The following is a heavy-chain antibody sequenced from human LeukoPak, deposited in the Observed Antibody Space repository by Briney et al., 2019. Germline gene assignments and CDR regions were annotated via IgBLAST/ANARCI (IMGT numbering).Heavy chain of an antibody. V-gene: IGHV4-4*07. CDR2: ISGSGTI. CDR3: TRRRYGGSFDY. CDR1: GGSINSY. J-gene: IGHJ4*02. Sequence: TSETLSLTRTVSGGSINSYWSWIRQPAGKGLEWIGRISGSGTITYNPALQSRLSISIDTSKNQFSLKLMSVTAADTAMYYCTRRRYGGSFDYWGQGTLVTVSS. D-gene: IGHD4-23*01.